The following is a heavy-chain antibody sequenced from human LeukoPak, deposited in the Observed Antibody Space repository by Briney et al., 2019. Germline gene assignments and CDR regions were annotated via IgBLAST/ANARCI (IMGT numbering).Heavy chain of an antibody. D-gene: IGHD6-13*01. CDR3: ASRDPRIAAVGYDAFDI. CDR1: GYTLTELS. CDR2: FDPEDGET. J-gene: IGHJ3*02. Sequence: ASVKVSCKVSGYTLTELSMHWVRQAPGKGLEWMGGFDPEDGETIYAQKFQGRVTMTEDTSTDTAYMELSSLRSEGTAVYYCASRDPRIAAVGYDAFDIWGQGTMVTVSS. V-gene: IGHV1-24*01.